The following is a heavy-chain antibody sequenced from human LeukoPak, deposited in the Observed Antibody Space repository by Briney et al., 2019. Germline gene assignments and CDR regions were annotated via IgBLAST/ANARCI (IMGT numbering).Heavy chain of an antibody. CDR1: GGSISSSSYY. CDR2: IYYSGST. V-gene: IGHV4-39*01. D-gene: IGHD6-25*01. J-gene: IGHJ6*03. Sequence: PSETLSLTCTVSGGSISSSSYYWGWIRQPPGKGLEWLGSIYYSGSTYYNPSLKSRVTISVDTSKNQFSLKLSSVTAADTAVYYCARSGDSGYYYYYYMDVWGKGTTVTVSS. CDR3: ARSGDSGYYYYYYMDV.